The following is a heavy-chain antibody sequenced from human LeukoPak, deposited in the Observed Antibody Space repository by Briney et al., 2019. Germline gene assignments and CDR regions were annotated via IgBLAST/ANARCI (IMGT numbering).Heavy chain of an antibody. Sequence: PSETLSLTCTVSGGSISSSSYYWGWIRQPPGKGLEWIGSIYYSGSTYYNPSLKSRVTISVDTSKNQFSLKLRSVTAADTAVYYCARDLSGHSGSYYSYYYYYYYMDVWGKGTTVTVSS. D-gene: IGHD1-26*01. J-gene: IGHJ6*03. CDR2: IYYSGST. V-gene: IGHV4-39*07. CDR3: ARDLSGHSGSYYSYYYYYYYMDV. CDR1: GGSISSSSYY.